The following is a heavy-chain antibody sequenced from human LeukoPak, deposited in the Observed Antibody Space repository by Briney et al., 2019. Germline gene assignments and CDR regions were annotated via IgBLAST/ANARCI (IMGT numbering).Heavy chain of an antibody. Sequence: EGSLRLSCAASGFTFSSYAMSWVRQAPGKGLVWVSRINSDASSTSYADSVKGRFTISRDNAKNTLYLQMNSLRAEDTAVYYCARVQGHPPNGLDVWGQGTMVTVSS. V-gene: IGHV3-74*01. CDR1: GFTFSSYA. CDR2: INSDASST. D-gene: IGHD2-8*01. CDR3: ARVQGHPPNGLDV. J-gene: IGHJ3*01.